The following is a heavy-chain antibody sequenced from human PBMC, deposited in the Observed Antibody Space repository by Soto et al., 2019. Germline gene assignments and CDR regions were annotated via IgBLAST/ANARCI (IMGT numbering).Heavy chain of an antibody. CDR3: ARRDMLTGYVYFDY. Sequence: GESLKISCQASGYTFTKYWVGWVRQIPGKGLEWMGIIYPDDSGTRYSPSFQGHVTISADKSISTAYLQWSSLKASDSATYYCARRDMLTGYVYFDYWGQGTQVTVS. CDR1: GYTFTKYW. V-gene: IGHV5-51*01. CDR2: IYPDDSGT. D-gene: IGHD3-9*01. J-gene: IGHJ4*02.